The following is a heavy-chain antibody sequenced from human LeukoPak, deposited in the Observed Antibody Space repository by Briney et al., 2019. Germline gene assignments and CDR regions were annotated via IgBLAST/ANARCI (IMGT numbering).Heavy chain of an antibody. CDR2: IYSGGST. J-gene: IGHJ4*02. V-gene: IGHV3-66*02. CDR3: ARSTIFGVLDY. D-gene: IGHD3-3*01. CDR1: GFTVSNNY. Sequence: GGSLRLSCAASGFTVSNNYMSWVRQAPGKGLEWVSVIYSGGSTYYADSVKGRFTISRDNSKNTLYLQMNSLRAEDTAVYYCARSTIFGVLDYWGQGTLVTVSS.